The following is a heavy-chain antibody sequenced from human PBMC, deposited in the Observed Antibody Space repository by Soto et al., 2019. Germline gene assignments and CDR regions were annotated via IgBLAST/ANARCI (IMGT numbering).Heavy chain of an antibody. D-gene: IGHD3-10*01. J-gene: IGHJ4*02. CDR3: APGEGVLWFGELTLGGYFDY. V-gene: IGHV3-11*01. Sequence: GGSLRLSCAASGFTFSDYYMSWIRQAPGKGLEWVSYISSSGSTIYYADSVKGRFTISRDNAKNSLYLQMNSLRAEDTAVYYCAPGEGVLWFGELTLGGYFDYWGQGTLVTVSS. CDR2: ISSSGSTI. CDR1: GFTFSDYY.